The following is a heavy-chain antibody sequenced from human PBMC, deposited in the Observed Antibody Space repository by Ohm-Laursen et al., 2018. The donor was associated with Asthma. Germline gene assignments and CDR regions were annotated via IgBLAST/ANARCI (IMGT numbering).Heavy chain of an antibody. V-gene: IGHV1-69*13. D-gene: IGHD5-12*01. CDR2: IIPIFGTA. Sequence: SVKVSCKASGGTFSSYAISWVRQAPGQGLEWMGGIIPIFGTANYAQKFQGRVTITADESTSTAYMELSRLRSDDTAVYYCAREYSGYEDTWGQGTLVTVSS. CDR3: AREYSGYEDT. CDR1: GGTFSSYA. J-gene: IGHJ5*02.